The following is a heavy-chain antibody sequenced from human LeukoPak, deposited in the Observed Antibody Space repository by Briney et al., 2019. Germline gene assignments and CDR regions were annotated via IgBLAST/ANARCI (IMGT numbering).Heavy chain of an antibody. Sequence: SETLSLTCTVSGGSISSNSYSWDWIRLPPGKGLEWIGSVYYSGSTYYNPSLKSRVTIYADTSKNQFSLKLSSVTAADTAVYYCARHVYSSSWFDCWGQGTLVTVSS. CDR2: VYYSGST. CDR1: GGSISSNSYS. CDR3: ARHVYSSSWFDC. D-gene: IGHD6-13*01. V-gene: IGHV4-39*01. J-gene: IGHJ4*02.